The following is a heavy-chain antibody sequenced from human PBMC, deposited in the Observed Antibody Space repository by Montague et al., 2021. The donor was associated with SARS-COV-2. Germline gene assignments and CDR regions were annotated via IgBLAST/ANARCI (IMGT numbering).Heavy chain of an antibody. J-gene: IGHJ6*02. Sequence: TLSLTCAVSGGSISSGGYSWSWIRQPPGKGLEWIGYIYHSGSTNYNPSLKSRVTISVDRSKNQFSLKLSSVTAADTAVYYCARAEWAYGGMDVWGQGTTVTVSS. CDR2: IYHSGST. V-gene: IGHV4-30-2*01. CDR3: ARAEWAYGGMDV. D-gene: IGHD3-16*01. CDR1: GGSISSGGYS.